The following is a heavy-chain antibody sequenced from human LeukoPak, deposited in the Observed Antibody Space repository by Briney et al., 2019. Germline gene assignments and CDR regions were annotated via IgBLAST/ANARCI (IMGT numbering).Heavy chain of an antibody. CDR2: LSWNGGGV. CDR3: AKGSNASWKKSIDN. D-gene: IGHD4-11*01. V-gene: IGHV3-9*01. Sequence: GGSLRLSCAASGFTFNDYGMHWVRQVPGKGLEWVSGLSWNGGGVGYADSVQGRFTISRDNARKSLYLQMNSLRVEDTAFYYCAKGSNASWKKSIDNWGQGTLVTVSS. J-gene: IGHJ4*02. CDR1: GFTFNDYG.